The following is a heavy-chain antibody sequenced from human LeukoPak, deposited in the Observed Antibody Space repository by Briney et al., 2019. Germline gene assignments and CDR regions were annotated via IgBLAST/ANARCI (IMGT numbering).Heavy chain of an antibody. CDR2: INPSGGST. V-gene: IGHV1-46*01. Sequence: ASVKVSCKASGYTFTNYYMHWVRQAPGQGLEWMGIINPSGGSTSYPQRFQGRVTMTRDMSTSTVYMELSSLRSEDTALCYCARGNDGNWFDPWGQGTLVTVSS. CDR3: ARGNDGNWFDP. D-gene: IGHD1-1*01. J-gene: IGHJ5*02. CDR1: GYTFTNYY.